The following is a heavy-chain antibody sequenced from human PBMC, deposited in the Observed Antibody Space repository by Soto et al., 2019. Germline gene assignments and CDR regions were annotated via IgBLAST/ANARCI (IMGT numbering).Heavy chain of an antibody. CDR2: TIPMFGTT. Sequence: QVQLVQSGAEVKKPESSVRVSCKASGGTFNSYAITWVRQSTGQGLEWMGGTIPMFGTTNYAEKFQGRVTITADESTNTAYMELSSLRSEDTAVYYCTRCGIRYHSIGYYLGIDDMEVWGQGTTVIVSS. D-gene: IGHD3-22*01. J-gene: IGHJ6*02. CDR1: GGTFNSYA. CDR3: TRCGIRYHSIGYYLGIDDMEV. V-gene: IGHV1-69*12.